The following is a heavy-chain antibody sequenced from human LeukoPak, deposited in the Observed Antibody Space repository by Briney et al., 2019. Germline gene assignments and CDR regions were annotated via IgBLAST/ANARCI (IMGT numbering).Heavy chain of an antibody. CDR2: IRHDGSNK. D-gene: IGHD4-17*01. V-gene: IGHV3-30*02. CDR1: GFIFSNYG. J-gene: IGHJ4*02. CDR3: AGDNIENGDLDYLDS. Sequence: PGGSLRLSCTTSGFIFSNYGMHWVRQAPGKGLEWVAFIRHDGSNKYYADSVKGRFTISRDNAKNLLYLQMSSLRAEDTAVYYCAGDNIENGDLDYLDSWGQGTLVTVSS.